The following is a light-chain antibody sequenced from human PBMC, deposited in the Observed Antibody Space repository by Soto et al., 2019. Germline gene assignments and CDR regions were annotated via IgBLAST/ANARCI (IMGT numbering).Light chain of an antibody. CDR2: DNN. J-gene: IGLJ2*01. CDR1: SSNIGNNY. Sequence: QSVLTQPPSVSAAPGQKVTISCSGSSSNIGNNYVSWYQQLPGTAPKLLIYDNNKRPSGIPDRFSGSKSGTSATLGITGLQTGDEADYYCGTWDSGLSAAVVFGGGTKVTVL. CDR3: GTWDSGLSAAVV. V-gene: IGLV1-51*01.